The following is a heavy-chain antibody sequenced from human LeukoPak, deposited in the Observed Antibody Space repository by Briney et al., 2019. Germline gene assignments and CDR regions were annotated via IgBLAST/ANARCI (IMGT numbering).Heavy chain of an antibody. CDR2: ISYDGSNK. CDR3: ARGYCSSTSCAFDI. D-gene: IGHD2-2*01. CDR1: GFTFSSYG. V-gene: IGHV3-30*03. J-gene: IGHJ3*02. Sequence: GGSLRLSCAASGFTFSSYGMHWVRQAPGKGLEWVAVISYDGSNKYYADSVKGRFTISRDNSKNTLYLQMNSLRAEDTAVYYCARGYCSSTSCAFDIWGQGTMVTVSS.